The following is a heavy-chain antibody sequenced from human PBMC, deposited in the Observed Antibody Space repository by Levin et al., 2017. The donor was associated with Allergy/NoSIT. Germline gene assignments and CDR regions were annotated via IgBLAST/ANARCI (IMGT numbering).Heavy chain of an antibody. J-gene: IGHJ4*02. V-gene: IGHV3-7*01. CDR2: IRQDGNER. D-gene: IGHD2-2*01. CDR3: VRGCGRASCPYYFDS. Sequence: GGSLRLSCVSYGFTFSSYWMSWVRQSPGKGLEWVATIRQDGNERHYVDSVEGRFTISRDNANNLVHLQLTSLRAEDTAIYYCVRGCGRASCPYYFDSWGQGTLVPVSS. CDR1: GFTFSSYW.